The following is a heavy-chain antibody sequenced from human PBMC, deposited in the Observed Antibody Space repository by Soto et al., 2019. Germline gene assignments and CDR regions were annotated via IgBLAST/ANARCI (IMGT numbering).Heavy chain of an antibody. CDR2: IYYSGST. CDR1: GGSISSGGYY. D-gene: IGHD6-19*01. Sequence: QVQLQESGPGLVKPSQTLSLTCTVSGGSISSGGYYWSWIRQHPGKGLEWTGYIYYSGSTYYNPSLKSRVTISVDTSKNQFSLKLSSVTAADTAVYYCARGRQGSSGWPYFQHWGQGTLVTVSS. CDR3: ARGRQGSSGWPYFQH. V-gene: IGHV4-31*03. J-gene: IGHJ1*01.